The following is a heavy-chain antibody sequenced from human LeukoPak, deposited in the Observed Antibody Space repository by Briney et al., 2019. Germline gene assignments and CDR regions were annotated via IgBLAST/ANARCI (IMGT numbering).Heavy chain of an antibody. CDR2: INHSGST. Sequence: SETLSLTCAVYGGSFSGYYWSWIRQPPGKGLEWIGEINHSGSTNYNPSLKSRVTISVDTSKNQFSLKLSSVTAADTAVYYCARRRAVVAATRPRGWFDPWGQGTLVTVSS. V-gene: IGHV4-34*01. J-gene: IGHJ5*02. D-gene: IGHD2-15*01. CDR1: GGSFSGYY. CDR3: ARRRAVVAATRPRGWFDP.